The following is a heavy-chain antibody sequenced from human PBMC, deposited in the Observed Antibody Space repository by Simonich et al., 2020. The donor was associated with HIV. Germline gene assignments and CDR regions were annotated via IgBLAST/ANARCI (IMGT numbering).Heavy chain of an antibody. J-gene: IGHJ1*01. CDR1: GGSFSGYY. D-gene: IGHD2-8*02. Sequence: QVQLQQWGAGLLKPSETLSLTCAVYGGSFSGYYWSWIRQPPGKGLVWIGEINHSGSTNYNPSLKSRVTIALDTSKNQVSLKLSAVTAADTAVYYCARLTAGGLGEYFQHWGQGTLVTVSS. CDR2: INHSGST. V-gene: IGHV4-34*01. CDR3: ARLTAGGLGEYFQH.